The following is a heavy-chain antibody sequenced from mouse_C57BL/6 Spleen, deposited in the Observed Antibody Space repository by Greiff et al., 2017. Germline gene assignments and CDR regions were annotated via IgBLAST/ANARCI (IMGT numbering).Heavy chain of an antibody. V-gene: IGHV1-82*01. Sequence: QVQLQQSGPELVKPGASVKISCKASGYAFSSSWMNWVKQRPGKGLEWIGRIYPGDGDTNYNGKFKGKATLTADKSSSTAYMQLSSLTSEDSAVYFCAREGLGYYGSTPFAYWGQGTLVTGSA. J-gene: IGHJ3*01. CDR2: IYPGDGDT. CDR3: AREGLGYYGSTPFAY. D-gene: IGHD1-1*01. CDR1: GYAFSSSW.